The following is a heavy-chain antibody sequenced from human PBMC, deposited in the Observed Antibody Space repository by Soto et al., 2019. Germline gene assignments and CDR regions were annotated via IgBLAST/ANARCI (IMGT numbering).Heavy chain of an antibody. D-gene: IGHD2-21*02. V-gene: IGHV4-39*07. Sequence: SETLSVTCTVSGGSSSSSGDYWGLIRQPPGKGLEWIGSLHYSGSTNYNPSLKSRVTISVDTSKNQFSLKLSSVTAADTAVYYCATSLIYCGGDCYNFDYWGQATLVTVAS. CDR1: GGSSSSSGDY. CDR2: LHYSGST. CDR3: ATSLIYCGGDCYNFDY. J-gene: IGHJ4*02.